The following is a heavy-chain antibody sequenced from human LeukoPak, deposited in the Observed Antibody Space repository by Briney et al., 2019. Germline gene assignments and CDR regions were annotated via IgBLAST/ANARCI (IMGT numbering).Heavy chain of an antibody. CDR1: GGSFSGYY. CDR3: ARGRRGYSYGKYYFDY. Sequence: SETLSLTCAVYGGSFSGYYWSWIRQPPGKGLEWIGEINHSGSTNYNPSLKSRVTISVDTSKNQFSLKLSSVTAADTAVYYCARGRRGYSYGKYYFDYWGQGTLVTVFS. D-gene: IGHD5-18*01. V-gene: IGHV4-34*01. J-gene: IGHJ4*02. CDR2: INHSGST.